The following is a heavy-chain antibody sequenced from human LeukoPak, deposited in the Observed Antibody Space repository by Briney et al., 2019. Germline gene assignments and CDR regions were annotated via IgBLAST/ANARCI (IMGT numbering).Heavy chain of an antibody. CDR2: ISSSSSYI. J-gene: IGHJ4*02. CDR3: ARSSSSDDY. Sequence: TGGSLRLSCAASGFTFSSYSMNWVRQAPGKGLDWVSSISSSSSYIYYADSVKGRFTISRDNAKNSLYLQMNSLRAEDTAVYYCARSSSSDDYWGQGTLVTVSS. V-gene: IGHV3-21*01. CDR1: GFTFSSYS. D-gene: IGHD6-6*01.